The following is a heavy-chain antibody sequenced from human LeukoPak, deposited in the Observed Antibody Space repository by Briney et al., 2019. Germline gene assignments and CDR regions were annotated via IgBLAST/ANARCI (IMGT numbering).Heavy chain of an antibody. J-gene: IGHJ4*02. CDR1: GFTFSTYA. Sequence: AGGSLRLSCTVSGFTFSTYAMSWVRQAPGKGLEWVSAISGSGGSTYYADSVKGRFTISRDNSKNTLYLQMNSLRAEDTAVYYCAGAYYYDSSGYYYPDYWGQGTLVTVSS. D-gene: IGHD3-22*01. CDR3: AGAYYYDSSGYYYPDY. CDR2: ISGSGGST. V-gene: IGHV3-23*01.